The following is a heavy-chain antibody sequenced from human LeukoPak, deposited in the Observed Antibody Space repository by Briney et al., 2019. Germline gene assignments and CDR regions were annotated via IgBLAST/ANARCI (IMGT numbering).Heavy chain of an antibody. V-gene: IGHV3-11*01. CDR1: GFTFSDYY. J-gene: IGHJ5*02. CDR3: ARPWGDHYYDSSGYP. Sequence: GGSLRVSCAASGFTFSDYYMSWIRQAPGKGLEWVSYISSSGSTIYYADSVKGRFTISRDNAKNSLYLQMNSLRAEDTAVYYCARPWGDHYYDSSGYPWGQGTLVTVSS. D-gene: IGHD3-22*01. CDR2: ISSSGSTI.